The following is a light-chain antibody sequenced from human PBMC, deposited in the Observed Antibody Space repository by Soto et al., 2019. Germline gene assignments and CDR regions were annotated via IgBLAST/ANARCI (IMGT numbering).Light chain of an antibody. J-gene: IGKJ2*01. CDR1: QSVSSY. CDR2: DAS. Sequence: EIVLTQSPATLSLSPGERAALSCRASQSVSSYLAWYQQKPGQAPRLLIYDASNRATCIPARFSGSGSGTDFHLTISSLEAEDLAVDYCQQRSNGPPYTFGQGTKLEIK. V-gene: IGKV3-11*01. CDR3: QQRSNGPPYT.